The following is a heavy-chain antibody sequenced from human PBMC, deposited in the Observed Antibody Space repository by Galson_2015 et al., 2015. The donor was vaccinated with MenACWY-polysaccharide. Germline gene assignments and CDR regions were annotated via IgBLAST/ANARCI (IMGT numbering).Heavy chain of an antibody. V-gene: IGHV3-74*01. D-gene: IGHD6-6*01. CDR3: AKYSSSSHAVDH. J-gene: IGHJ4*02. Sequence: SLRLSCAASGFTFSSYWMHWVRQAPGKGLEWVSRINSDGSSTSYADSVKGRFTNSRDNAKNTLYLQMNSLRAEDTAVYYCAKYSSSSHAVDHWGQGTLVTVSP. CDR2: INSDGSST. CDR1: GFTFSSYW.